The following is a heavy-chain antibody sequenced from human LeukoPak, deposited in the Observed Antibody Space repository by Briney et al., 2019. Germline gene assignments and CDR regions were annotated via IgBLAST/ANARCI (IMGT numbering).Heavy chain of an antibody. CDR1: GGSFSGYY. Sequence: SETLSLTCAVYGGSFSGYYWSWIRQPPGKGLEWIGEINHSGSTNYNPSLKSRVTISVDTSKNQFSLKLSSVTAADTAVYYCARASPTLRYFDWLGDKNDAFDIWGQGTMVTVSS. J-gene: IGHJ3*02. V-gene: IGHV4-34*01. CDR2: INHSGST. D-gene: IGHD3-9*01. CDR3: ARASPTLRYFDWLGDKNDAFDI.